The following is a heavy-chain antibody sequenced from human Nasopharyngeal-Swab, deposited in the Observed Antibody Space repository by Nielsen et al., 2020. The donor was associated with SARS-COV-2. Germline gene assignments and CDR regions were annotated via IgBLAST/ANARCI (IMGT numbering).Heavy chain of an antibody. V-gene: IGHV2-5*01. D-gene: IGHD3-16*01. J-gene: IGHJ4*02. Sequence: SGPTLVKPTQTLTLTCTFSGFSLSTSGVGVGWIRQPPGKALEWLALIYWNDDKRHSPSLKSRLTITKDTSKNQVVLTMTNMDPVDTATYYCAHRLLGFASARSFDYWGQGTLVTVSS. CDR1: GFSLSTSGVG. CDR2: IYWNDDK. CDR3: AHRLLGFASARSFDY.